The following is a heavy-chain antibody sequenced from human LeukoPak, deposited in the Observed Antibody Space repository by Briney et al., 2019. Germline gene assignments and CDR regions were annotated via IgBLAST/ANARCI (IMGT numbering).Heavy chain of an antibody. CDR3: ASGPVAGPFDY. Sequence: GASVKVSCKASGGTFSSYAISWVRQALGQGLEWMGGIIPIFGTANYAQKFQGRVTITTDESTSTAYMELSSLRSEDTAVYYCASGPVAGPFDYWGQGTLVTVSS. V-gene: IGHV1-69*05. D-gene: IGHD6-19*01. J-gene: IGHJ4*02. CDR2: IIPIFGTA. CDR1: GGTFSSYA.